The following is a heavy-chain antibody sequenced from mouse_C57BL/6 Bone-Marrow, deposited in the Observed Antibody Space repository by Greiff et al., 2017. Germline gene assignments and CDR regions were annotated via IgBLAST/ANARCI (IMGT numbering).Heavy chain of an antibody. CDR3: ARTGGSYDYDGFFRYAMDY. V-gene: IGHV1-81*01. CDR2: IYPRSGNT. Sequence: QVQLQQSGAELARPGASVKLSCKASGYTFTSYGISWVKQRTGQGLAWIGEIYPRSGNTYYNEKFKGKATLTADKSSSTAYMELRSLTSEDSAVYFCARTGGSYDYDGFFRYAMDYWGQGTSVTVSS. J-gene: IGHJ4*01. CDR1: GYTFTSYG. D-gene: IGHD2-4*01.